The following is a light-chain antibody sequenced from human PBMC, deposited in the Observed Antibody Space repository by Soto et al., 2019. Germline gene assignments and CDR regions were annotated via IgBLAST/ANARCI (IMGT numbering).Light chain of an antibody. Sequence: IQMTHAPSTLSASVGYRVRITCRTSQRIGTHLNWYHEKPGKAPKRLIYAASSLQSGVPSRFSGSGSGTEFTLTISSLQPEDFATYHCLQHNSYPFTFGGGTKVDIK. CDR3: LQHNSYPFT. J-gene: IGKJ4*01. CDR2: AAS. V-gene: IGKV1-17*01. CDR1: QRIGTH.